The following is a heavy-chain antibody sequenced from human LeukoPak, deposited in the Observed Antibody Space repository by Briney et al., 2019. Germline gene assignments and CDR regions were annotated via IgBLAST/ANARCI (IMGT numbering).Heavy chain of an antibody. CDR2: IYPGDSDT. J-gene: IGHJ6*02. CDR1: GYSFTSYW. D-gene: IGHD6-6*01. CDR3: AVSSGPDYYYYGMDV. V-gene: IGHV5-51*01. Sequence: GESLKISCKGSGYSFTSYWIGWVRQMPGKGLEWMGIIYPGDSDTRYSPSFQGQVTISADKSISTAYLQGSSLEASDTAMYYCAVSSGPDYYYYGMDVWGQGTTVTVSS.